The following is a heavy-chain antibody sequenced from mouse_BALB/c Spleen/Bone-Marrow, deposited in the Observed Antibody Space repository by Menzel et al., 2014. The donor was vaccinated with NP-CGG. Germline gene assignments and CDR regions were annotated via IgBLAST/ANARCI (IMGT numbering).Heavy chain of an antibody. V-gene: IGHV1-7*01. Sequence: VQLQQSGAELAKPGASVKMSCKASGYTFTDYWMHWVKQRPGQGLEWLGYINPSTGYTKYNQKFKDKATLTVDKSSSAAYMELNRLTCEDSAVYYCARVYDGYYLAFDYWCQGTPLTVSS. J-gene: IGHJ2*01. D-gene: IGHD2-3*01. CDR1: GYTFTDYW. CDR2: INPSTGYT. CDR3: ARVYDGYYLAFDY.